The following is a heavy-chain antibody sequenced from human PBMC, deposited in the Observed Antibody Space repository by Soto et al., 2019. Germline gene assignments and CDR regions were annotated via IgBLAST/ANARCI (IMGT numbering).Heavy chain of an antibody. V-gene: IGHV3-9*01. CDR1: GFTFDDYA. J-gene: IGHJ3*02. CDR3: AKDRSWVAGAFDI. D-gene: IGHD6-19*01. Sequence: EVQLVESGGGLVQPGRSLRLSCAASGFTFDDYAMHWVRQAPGKGLEWVSGISWNSGSIGYADSVKGRFTISRDNAKNALYLQMHSLRAEDTDVYYCAKDRSWVAGAFDIWGQGTMVTVSS. CDR2: ISWNSGSI.